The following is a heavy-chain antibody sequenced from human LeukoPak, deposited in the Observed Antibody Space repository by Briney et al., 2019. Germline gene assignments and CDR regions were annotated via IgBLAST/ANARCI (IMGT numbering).Heavy chain of an antibody. Sequence: SVKVSCKASGDIFSRYGFSWVRQAPGQGLEWMGRVIPLLGTTNYAQKFQDRVTISADTSTTTAYMELRILRPEDTAVYFCARDGEDDILTGHFNFWGQGTLVTVSS. CDR3: ARDGEDDILTGHFNF. D-gene: IGHD3-9*01. J-gene: IGHJ4*02. CDR2: VIPLLGTT. CDR1: GDIFSRYG. V-gene: IGHV1-69*04.